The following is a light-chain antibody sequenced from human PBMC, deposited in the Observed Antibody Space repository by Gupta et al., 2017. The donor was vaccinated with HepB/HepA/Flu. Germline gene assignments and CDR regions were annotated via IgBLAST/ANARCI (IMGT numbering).Light chain of an antibody. J-gene: IGLJ3*02. CDR2: GSV. CDR3: AKWDDSLNAGV. Sequence: QSVLTQPPSASGTPGQRVTMSCSGTTSNIGSNPVNWYQQLPGTAPKLRSDGSVRRPSGVPDRFSGSKAGTSGALEISGLQSEDEAWYDGAKWDDSLNAGVFGGGIMLTVL. V-gene: IGLV1-44*01. CDR1: TSNIGSNP.